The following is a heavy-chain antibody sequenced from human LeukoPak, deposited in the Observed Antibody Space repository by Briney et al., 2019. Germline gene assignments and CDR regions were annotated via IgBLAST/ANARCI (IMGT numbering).Heavy chain of an antibody. CDR3: ARRLEI. J-gene: IGHJ4*02. D-gene: IGHD4-11*01. V-gene: IGHV1-69*06. CDR1: GGTFSTYD. CDR2: IIPIFGTP. Sequence: SVKVSCKTSGGTFSTYDISWVRQAPGQGLEWVGRIIPIFGTPNYARKFQGRLTITADKSTSTVYMEQSSLRSEDTAMYYCARRLEIWGQGTLVTVSS.